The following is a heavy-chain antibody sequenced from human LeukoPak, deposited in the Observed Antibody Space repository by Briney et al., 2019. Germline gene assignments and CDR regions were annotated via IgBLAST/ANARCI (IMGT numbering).Heavy chain of an antibody. CDR2: INPKSGGT. CDR1: GYTFTSYG. CDR3: ARGTRFGAASDTGY. Sequence: ASVKVSCTASGYTFTSYGVSWVRQAPGQGPEWMGWINPKSGGTNYAQKFQGRVTMTRDTSISTIYMELSRLISDDTAVYYCARGTRFGAASDTGYWGQGTLVTVSS. J-gene: IGHJ4*02. D-gene: IGHD6-13*01. V-gene: IGHV1-2*02.